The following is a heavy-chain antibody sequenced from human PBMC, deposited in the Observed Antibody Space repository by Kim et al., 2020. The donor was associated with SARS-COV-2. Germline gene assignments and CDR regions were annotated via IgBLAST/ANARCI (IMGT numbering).Heavy chain of an antibody. CDR3: ARGVKVPAAIWISYYYYYMDV. CDR1: GYTFTSYD. J-gene: IGHJ6*03. V-gene: IGHV1-8*01. CDR2: MNPNSGNT. D-gene: IGHD2-2*01. Sequence: ASVKVSCKASGYTFTSYDISWVRQATGQGLEWMGWMNPNSGNTGYAQKFQGRVTMTRNTSISTAYMELSSLRSEDTAVYYCARGVKVPAAIWISYYYYYMDVWGKGTTVTVSS.